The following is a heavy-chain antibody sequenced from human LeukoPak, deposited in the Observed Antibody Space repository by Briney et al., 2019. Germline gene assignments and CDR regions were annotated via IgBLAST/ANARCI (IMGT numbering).Heavy chain of an antibody. Sequence: TSVKVSCKASGYTFTSYDINWVRQATGQGLEWMGWMNPNSGNTGYAQKFQGRVTMTRNTSISTAYMELSSLRSEDTAVYYCARGPTYYDILTGHTYYYYGMDVWGQGTTVTVSS. CDR2: MNPNSGNT. J-gene: IGHJ6*02. D-gene: IGHD3-9*01. CDR3: ARGPTYYDILTGHTYYYYGMDV. CDR1: GYTFTSYD. V-gene: IGHV1-8*01.